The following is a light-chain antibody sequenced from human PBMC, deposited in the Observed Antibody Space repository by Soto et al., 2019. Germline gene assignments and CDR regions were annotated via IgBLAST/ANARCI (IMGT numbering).Light chain of an antibody. J-gene: IGLJ2*01. V-gene: IGLV2-14*01. CDR3: SSYKTSSTVVV. Sequence: QSVLTQPASVSGSPGQSITISCTGTSSDVGGYNYVSWYQQYPGKAPKLMIFGVSDRPSGVSNRFSGSKSGNTASLTISGLQGEDEADYYCSSYKTSSTVVVFGGGTKLTVL. CDR1: SSDVGGYNY. CDR2: GVS.